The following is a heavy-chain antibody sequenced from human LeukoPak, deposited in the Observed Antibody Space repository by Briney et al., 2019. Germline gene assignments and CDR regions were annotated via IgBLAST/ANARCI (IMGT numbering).Heavy chain of an antibody. J-gene: IGHJ5*02. CDR3: ARDIVMVTYWFDP. Sequence: ASVKVSCKASGYTFTGYYMHWVRQAPGQGLEWMGWINPNSGGTNYAQKFQGRVTMTRDTSISTAYMGLSRLRSDDTAVYHCARDIVMVTYWFDPWGQGTLVTVSS. D-gene: IGHD5-18*01. CDR2: INPNSGGT. V-gene: IGHV1-2*02. CDR1: GYTFTGYY.